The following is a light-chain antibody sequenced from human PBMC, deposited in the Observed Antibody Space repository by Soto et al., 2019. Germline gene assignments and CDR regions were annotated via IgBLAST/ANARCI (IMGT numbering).Light chain of an antibody. V-gene: IGKV3-20*01. CDR2: GAS. CDR3: QQYAGSRT. Sequence: EIVLTQSPGTLSLCSGERATLSCRASQVVGGDTLAWFQQRPGQAPRLVIYGASNRAAGIPDRFSGSGSGTDFTLTISRLEPEDFAVYYCQQYAGSRTFGQGTKVDI. CDR1: QVVGGDT. J-gene: IGKJ1*01.